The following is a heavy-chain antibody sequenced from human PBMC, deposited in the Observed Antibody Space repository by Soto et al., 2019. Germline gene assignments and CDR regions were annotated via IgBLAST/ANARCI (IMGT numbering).Heavy chain of an antibody. V-gene: IGHV3-66*01. Sequence: EVQLVESGGGLVQPGGCLRLSCAASGFSVSNFFMTWVRQAPGKGLEWVSVISSDGNTYYADSVKGRFTISRDSSKNTLYLAMNSLRAGYTAVYYCARDVLGGAYDFWHGGQGTLVTVSS. D-gene: IGHD3-3*01. CDR2: ISSDGNT. CDR1: GFSVSNFF. CDR3: ARDVLGGAYDFWH. J-gene: IGHJ4*02.